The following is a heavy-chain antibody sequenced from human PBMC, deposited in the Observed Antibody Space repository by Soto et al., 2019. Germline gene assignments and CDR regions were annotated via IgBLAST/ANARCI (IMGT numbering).Heavy chain of an antibody. Sequence: GGSLRLSCAASGFTFSSYWMHWVRQAPGKGLVWVSRINSDGSSTSYADSVKGRFTISRDNAKNTLYLQMNSLRAEDTAVYYCARDHRSRDDYVWGSYREPSYGMDVWGQGTTVTVSS. D-gene: IGHD3-16*02. CDR2: INSDGSST. V-gene: IGHV3-74*01. CDR1: GFTFSSYW. CDR3: ARDHRSRDDYVWGSYREPSYGMDV. J-gene: IGHJ6*02.